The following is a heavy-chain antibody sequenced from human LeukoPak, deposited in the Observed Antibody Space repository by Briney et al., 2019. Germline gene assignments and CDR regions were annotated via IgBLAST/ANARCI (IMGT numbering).Heavy chain of an antibody. D-gene: IGHD6-13*01. V-gene: IGHV3-23*01. CDR2: ISGSGGST. Sequence: GGSLRLSCAASGFTFSIYWMSWVRHAPGKGREWVSAISGSGGSTYYADSVRGRFTISRDNSKNTLYLQMNSLRAEDTAVYYCAKTIAAAGPGGFMDVWGKGTTVTVSS. CDR3: AKTIAAAGPGGFMDV. CDR1: GFTFSIYW. J-gene: IGHJ6*03.